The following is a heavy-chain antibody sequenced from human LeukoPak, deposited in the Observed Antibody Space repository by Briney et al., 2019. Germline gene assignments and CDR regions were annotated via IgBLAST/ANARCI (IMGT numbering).Heavy chain of an antibody. J-gene: IGHJ6*03. D-gene: IGHD6-19*01. CDR3: ARLEAVAIRSYYYYMDV. V-gene: IGHV4-34*01. CDR2: INHSGST. Sequence: SETLSLTCAVYGGSCSGYYWSWIRQPPGKGLEWIGEINHSGSTNYNPSLKSRVTTSVDTSKNQFSLKLSSVTAADTAVYYCARLEAVAIRSYYYYMDVWGKGTTVTISS. CDR1: GGSCSGYY.